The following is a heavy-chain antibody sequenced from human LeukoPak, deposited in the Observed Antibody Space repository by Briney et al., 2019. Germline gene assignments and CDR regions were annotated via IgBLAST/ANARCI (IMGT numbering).Heavy chain of an antibody. V-gene: IGHV3-43*02. CDR1: GFTFHLYA. Sequence: LTGGSLRLSCAASGFTFHLYAMHWVRQAPGKGLEWVSLISGDGGSTYYADSVKGRFTISRDNSKNSLYLQMNSLRTEDTALYYCAKDDSSGYYLYGLFYWGQGTLVTVSS. D-gene: IGHD3-22*01. J-gene: IGHJ4*02. CDR3: AKDDSSGYYLYGLFY. CDR2: ISGDGGST.